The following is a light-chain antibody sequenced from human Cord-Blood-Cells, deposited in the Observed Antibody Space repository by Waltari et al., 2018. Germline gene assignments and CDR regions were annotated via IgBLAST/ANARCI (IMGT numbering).Light chain of an antibody. CDR2: DVS. CDR1: SRDVGGYNY. V-gene: IGLV2-11*01. J-gene: IGLJ3*02. Sequence: QSALTQPRSVSGSPGQSATISCTGTSRDVGGYNYSSCYQQHPGKAPTLMIYDVSTRPSGVPDRFSGSKSGNTASLTISGLQAEDEADYYCCSYAGSYTWVFGGGTKLTVL. CDR3: CSYAGSYTWV.